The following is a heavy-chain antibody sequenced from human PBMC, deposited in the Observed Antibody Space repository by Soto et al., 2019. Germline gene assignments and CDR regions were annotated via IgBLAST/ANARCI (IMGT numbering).Heavy chain of an antibody. CDR1: GYSFTNYW. J-gene: IGHJ6*01. D-gene: IGHD3-10*01. CDR2: VDPTDSYS. V-gene: IGHV5-10-1*01. Sequence: GASLKSSCKGSGYSFTNYWITWVRQMPGKGLEWLGRVDPTDSYSNYSPSFQGHVTISADKSISTAYLQWSSLKASDTAMYYCGRDSYYPSWNCFTYYTCAIDVWGQRATVIVSA. CDR3: GRDSYYPSWNCFTYYTCAIDV.